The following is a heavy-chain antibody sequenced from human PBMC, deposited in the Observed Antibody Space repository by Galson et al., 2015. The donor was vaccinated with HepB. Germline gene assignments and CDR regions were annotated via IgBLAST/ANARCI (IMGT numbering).Heavy chain of an antibody. CDR2: INSGGSST. V-gene: IGHV3-74*01. J-gene: IGHJ5*02. Sequence: SLRLSCAASGFTFSSYWMHWVRQTPGKGLVWVSRINSGGSSTSYADSVKGRFTISRDNAKNTLHLQMNSLRAEDTAVYYCAREVETTVTPTGYNWFDPWGQGTLVTVSS. CDR3: AREVETTVTPTGYNWFDP. CDR1: GFTFSSYW. D-gene: IGHD4-17*01.